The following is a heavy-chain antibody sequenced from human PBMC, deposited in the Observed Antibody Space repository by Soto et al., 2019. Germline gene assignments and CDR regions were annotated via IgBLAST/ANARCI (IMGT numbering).Heavy chain of an antibody. CDR1: GYTFTSYG. D-gene: IGHD3-16*02. CDR2: ISAYNGNT. J-gene: IGHJ5*02. V-gene: IGHV1-18*01. CDR3: ARGLKSSPFGGVIVIPSFDP. Sequence: ASVKVSCKASGYTFTSYGISGVRQAPGQRLEWMGWISAYNGNTNYAQKLQGRVTMTTDTSTSTAYMELRSLRSDDTAVYYCARGLKSSPFGGVIVIPSFDPWGQGTLVTVSS.